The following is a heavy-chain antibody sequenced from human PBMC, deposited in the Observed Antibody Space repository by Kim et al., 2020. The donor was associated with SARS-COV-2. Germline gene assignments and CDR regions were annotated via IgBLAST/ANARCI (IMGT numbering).Heavy chain of an antibody. CDR2: ISPERGDT. J-gene: IGHJ4*02. V-gene: IGHV1-2*02. Sequence: ASVKVSCRASGYTFTGYYLHWVRQAPGQGLEWMGWISPERGDTKYDQKFQGRVTMTRDTSISTAYMELSRLRFDDTAMFYCAVDTTRANYWGQGTLVAVS. CDR3: AVDTTRANY. D-gene: IGHD1-1*01. CDR1: GYTFTGYY.